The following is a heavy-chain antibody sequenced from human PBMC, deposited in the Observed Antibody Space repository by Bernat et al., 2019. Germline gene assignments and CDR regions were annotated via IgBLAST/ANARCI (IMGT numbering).Heavy chain of an antibody. CDR2: IYSSGST. V-gene: IGHV4-39*01. J-gene: IGHJ4*02. CDR3: AGLSEYSSGWFCFDY. Sequence: QLQLQESGPGLVKPSETLSLTCTVSGGSISSSSYYWGWTRQPPGKGLEWIGSIYSSGSTYYNPSLKSRVTISVDTSKNQFARKLSSVTAADTAVYYCAGLSEYSSGWFCFDYWGQGTLVTVSS. D-gene: IGHD6-19*01. CDR1: GGSISSSSYY.